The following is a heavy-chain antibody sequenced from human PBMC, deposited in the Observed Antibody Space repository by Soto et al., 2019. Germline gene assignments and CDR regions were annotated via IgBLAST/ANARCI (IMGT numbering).Heavy chain of an antibody. CDR1: GFTFSSYG. V-gene: IGHV3-30*18. D-gene: IGHD5-12*01. CDR3: AKAPYSGYEVDY. Sequence: QVQLVESGGGVVQPGRSLRLSCAASGFTFSSYGMHWVRQAPGKGLEWVAVISYDGSNKYYADSVKGRFTISRDNSKNTLDLQMNSLRAEDTAVYYCAKAPYSGYEVDYWGQGTGVTVSS. J-gene: IGHJ4*02. CDR2: ISYDGSNK.